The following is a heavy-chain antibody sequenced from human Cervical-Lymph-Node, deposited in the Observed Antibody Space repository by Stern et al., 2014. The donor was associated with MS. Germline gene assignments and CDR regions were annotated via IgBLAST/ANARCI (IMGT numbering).Heavy chain of an antibody. CDR1: GFTFGSYA. D-gene: IGHD6-6*01. CDR2: VSYDGNNE. Sequence: VQLVESGGGVVQPGRSLRLSCAASGFTFGSYALHWVRQAPGQGLAWVAVVSYDGNNEYYADSVKGRFNISRDNSKNTLYLQMNGLMGDETAVYYCASDRTSRAARPEFVHWGQGTLVTVSS. CDR3: ASDRTSRAARPEFVH. J-gene: IGHJ4*02. V-gene: IGHV3-30-3*01.